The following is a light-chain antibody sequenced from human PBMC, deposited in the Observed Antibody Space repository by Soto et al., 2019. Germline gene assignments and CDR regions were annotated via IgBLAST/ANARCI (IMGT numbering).Light chain of an antibody. CDR1: QSISSY. CDR3: QQNYSTPYT. CDR2: AAS. J-gene: IGKJ2*01. V-gene: IGKV1-39*01. Sequence: DIQMTQSPSSLSASVGDRVTITCRASQSISSYLNWYQQKPGKAPKLLIYAASSLQSGVPSRFSGSGSGTDFTLTISSLQPEDFATYYCQQNYSTPYTFCQGTKLEIK.